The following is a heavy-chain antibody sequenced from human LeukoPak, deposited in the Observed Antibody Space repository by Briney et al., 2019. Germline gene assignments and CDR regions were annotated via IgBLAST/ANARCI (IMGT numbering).Heavy chain of an antibody. D-gene: IGHD6-19*01. CDR1: GFKFDDYA. Sequence: GGSLRLSCVVSGFKFDDYAMHWVRQVPGKGLEWVSSINWNSASVGYADSLEGRFTISRDNAKSSLYLQMDSLRVEDTAFYYCAKDITYASGWYDYWGQGTLVTVSS. V-gene: IGHV3-9*01. CDR2: INWNSASV. CDR3: AKDITYASGWYDY. J-gene: IGHJ4*02.